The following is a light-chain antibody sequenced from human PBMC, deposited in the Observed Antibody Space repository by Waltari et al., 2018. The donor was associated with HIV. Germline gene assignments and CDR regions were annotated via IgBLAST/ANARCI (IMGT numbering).Light chain of an antibody. CDR3: SSYTSSDTVV. CDR2: EVS. J-gene: IGLJ2*01. V-gene: IGLV2-14*01. Sequence: QSALTQPASVSGSPGQSITISCTGTSSDVGGYNYVSWYQQHPGKAPKLMSYEVSNRPSGVSNRFSGSKSGNTASLTISGRQAEDESNYYCSSYTSSDTVVFGGGTKLTVL. CDR1: SSDVGGYNY.